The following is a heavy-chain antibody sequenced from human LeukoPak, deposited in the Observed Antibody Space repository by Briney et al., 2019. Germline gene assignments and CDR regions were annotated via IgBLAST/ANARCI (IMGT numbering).Heavy chain of an antibody. CDR1: GFTVSSNY. CDR2: IYSGGST. J-gene: IGHJ4*02. V-gene: IGHV3-53*01. D-gene: IGHD1-14*01. CDR3: ARSEPTDYYFDY. Sequence: GGSLRLSCAASGFTVSSNYMSWVRQAPGKGLEWVSVIYSGGSTYYADSVKGRFTISRDNSKNTLYLQMNSLRAEDTAVYYCARSEPTDYYFDYWGQGTLVTVSS.